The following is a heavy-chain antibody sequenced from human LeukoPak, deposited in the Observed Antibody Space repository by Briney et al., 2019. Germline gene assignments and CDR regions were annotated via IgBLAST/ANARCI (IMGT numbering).Heavy chain of an antibody. D-gene: IGHD1-1*01. J-gene: IGHJ4*02. V-gene: IGHV3-30*02. CDR3: LSHNWNDVGSYFDY. CDR1: GFTFSSYG. CDR2: IRYDGSNK. Sequence: GGSLRLSCAASGFTFSSYGMHWVRQAPGKGLEWVAFIRYDGSNKYYADSVKGRFTISRDNSKNTLYLQMNSLRAEDTAVYYCLSHNWNDVGSYFDYWGQGTLVTVSS.